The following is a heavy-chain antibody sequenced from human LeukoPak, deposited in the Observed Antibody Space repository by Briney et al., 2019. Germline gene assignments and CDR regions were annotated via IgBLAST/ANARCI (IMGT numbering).Heavy chain of an antibody. J-gene: IGHJ4*02. CDR3: ARDRGWLTFDY. CDR2: ISSNGGST. D-gene: IGHD5-24*01. CDR1: GFTFSSYA. Sequence: GGSLRLSCAASGFTFSSYAMHWVRQAPGKGLEYVSAISSNGGSTYYANSVKGRFTISRDNSKNTLYLQMGSLRAEDMAVYYCARDRGWLTFDYWGQGTLVTVSS. V-gene: IGHV3-64*01.